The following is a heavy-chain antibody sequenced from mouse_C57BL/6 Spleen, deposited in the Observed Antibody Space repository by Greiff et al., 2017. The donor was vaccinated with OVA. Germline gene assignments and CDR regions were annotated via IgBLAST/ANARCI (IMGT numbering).Heavy chain of an antibody. CDR1: GFNINNTY. CDR3: ARDPLYGNYEKGY. J-gene: IGHJ4*01. CDR2: IDPANGNT. D-gene: IGHD2-1*01. Sequence: EVQLQQSVAELVRPGASVKLSCTASGFNINNTYMHWVKQRPEQGLEWIGRIDPANGNTKYAPKFKGKATITADTSSNTAYLQLSSLTSEDTAIYYCARDPLYGNYEKGYWGQGTSVTVSS. V-gene: IGHV14-3*01.